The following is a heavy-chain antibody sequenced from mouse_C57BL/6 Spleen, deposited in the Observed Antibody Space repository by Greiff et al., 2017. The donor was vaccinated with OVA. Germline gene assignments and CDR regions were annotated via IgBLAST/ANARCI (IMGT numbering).Heavy chain of an antibody. J-gene: IGHJ4*01. CDR3: ARDYDYEGYYAMDY. V-gene: IGHV1-55*01. CDR2: IYPGSGST. Sequence: VQLQQPGAELVKPGASVKMSCKASGYTFTSYWITWVKQRPGQGLEWIGDIYPGSGSTNYNEKFKSKATLTVDTSSSTAYMQLSSLTSEDSAVYYCARDYDYEGYYAMDYWGQGTSVTVSS. D-gene: IGHD2-4*01. CDR1: GYTFTSYW.